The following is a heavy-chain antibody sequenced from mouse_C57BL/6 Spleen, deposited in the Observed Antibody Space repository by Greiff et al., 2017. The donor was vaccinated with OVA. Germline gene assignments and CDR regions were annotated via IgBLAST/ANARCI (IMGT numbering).Heavy chain of an antibody. CDR1: GFTFSSYG. CDR2: ISSGGSYT. V-gene: IGHV5-6*01. D-gene: IGHD2-3*01. Sequence: EVQGVESGGDLVKPGGSLKLSCAASGFTFSSYGMSWVRQTPDKRLEWVATISSGGSYTSYPDSVKGRFTISRDNAKNTLYLQMSSLKSEDTAMYYCARHDDGYYQDYWGQGTSVTVSS. J-gene: IGHJ4*01. CDR3: ARHDDGYYQDY.